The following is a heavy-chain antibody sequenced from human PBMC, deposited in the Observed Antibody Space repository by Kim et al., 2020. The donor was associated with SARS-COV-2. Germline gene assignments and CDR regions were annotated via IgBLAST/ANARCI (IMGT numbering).Heavy chain of an antibody. V-gene: IGHV3-49*01. J-gene: IGHJ6*03. CDR3: TRAYSDYYYYMDV. D-gene: IGHD2-21*01. Sequence: DYAASVRGRFIISRDGDESTVYLQMNSLKTEDTAVYYCTRAYSDYYYYMDVWGKGTTVTVSS.